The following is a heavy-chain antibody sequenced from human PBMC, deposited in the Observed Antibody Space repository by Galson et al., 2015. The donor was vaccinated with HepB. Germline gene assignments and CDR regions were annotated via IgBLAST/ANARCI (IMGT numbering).Heavy chain of an antibody. CDR1: GFTFSSYG. J-gene: IGHJ6*03. V-gene: IGHV3-33*01. CDR2: IWYDGSNK. Sequence: SLRLSCAASGFTFSSYGMHWVRQAPGKGLEWVAVIWYDGSNKYYADSVKGRFTISRDNSKNTLYLQMNSLRAEDTAVYYCAREWGYYYYMDVWGKGTTVTVSS. D-gene: IGHD3-16*01. CDR3: AREWGYYYYMDV.